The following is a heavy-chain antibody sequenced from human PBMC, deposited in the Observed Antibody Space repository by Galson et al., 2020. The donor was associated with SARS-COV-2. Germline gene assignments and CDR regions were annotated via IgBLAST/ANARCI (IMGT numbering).Heavy chain of an antibody. J-gene: IGHJ4*02. V-gene: IGHV3-48*03. Sequence: GESLKISCAASGFTFRSYEMNWVRQAPGKGLEWVSYISISGSTIYYADSVKGRFTITRDNAKSSLYLQMNSLRAEDTAVYYCAGDQDDFWSGPFDYWGQGTLVTVSS. CDR3: AGDQDDFWSGPFDY. D-gene: IGHD3-3*01. CDR1: GFTFRSYE. CDR2: ISISGSTI.